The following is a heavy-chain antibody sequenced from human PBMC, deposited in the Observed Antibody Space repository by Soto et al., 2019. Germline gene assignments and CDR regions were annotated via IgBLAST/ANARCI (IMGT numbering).Heavy chain of an antibody. CDR2: IIPILDIA. J-gene: IGHJ4*02. Sequence: ASVKVSCKASGGTFSSYTFSWVRQAPGQGLEWMGRIIPILDIANYAQKFQGRVTITADKSTSTAYMEMSSLRSEDTAVYYCAREVAAAGLGYWGQGTLVTVSS. CDR3: AREVAAAGLGY. V-gene: IGHV1-69*04. CDR1: GGTFSSYT. D-gene: IGHD6-13*01.